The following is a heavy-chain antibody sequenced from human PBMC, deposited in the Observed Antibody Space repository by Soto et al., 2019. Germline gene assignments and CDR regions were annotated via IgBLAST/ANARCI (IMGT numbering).Heavy chain of an antibody. J-gene: IGHJ5*02. D-gene: IGHD6-13*01. V-gene: IGHV5-51*01. Sequence: PGESLKISCQGSGYSFTNYWVGWVRQIPGRGLEWMGIIHPGDSDTRYSPFFQSQVTISADKSISTAYLQWSSLKASDTAMYYCARHNRYSSTWFEGWFDPWGQGTLVTVSS. CDR1: GYSFTNYW. CDR3: ARHNRYSSTWFEGWFDP. CDR2: IHPGDSDT.